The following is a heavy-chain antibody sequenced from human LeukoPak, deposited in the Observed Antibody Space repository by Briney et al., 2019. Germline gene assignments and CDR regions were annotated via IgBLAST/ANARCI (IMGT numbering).Heavy chain of an antibody. CDR2: INWSGGTS. D-gene: IGHD2-2*01. CDR3: ARVIVSSNSFDAFDI. Sequence: GGSLRLSYAASGFTFDDYGMTWVRQAPGKGLEWVSGINWSGGTSGYADSLKSRFTISRDNANNFLYLQMNSLRAEDTALYYCARVIVSSNSFDAFDIWGQGIMVTVSS. V-gene: IGHV3-20*03. J-gene: IGHJ3*02. CDR1: GFTFDDYG.